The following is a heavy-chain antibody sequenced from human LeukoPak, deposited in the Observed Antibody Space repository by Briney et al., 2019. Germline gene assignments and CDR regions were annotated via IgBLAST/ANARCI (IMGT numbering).Heavy chain of an antibody. J-gene: IGHJ5*02. V-gene: IGHV4-31*03. CDR2: IYYSGST. CDR1: GGSISSGGYY. Sequence: PSETLSLTCTVSGGSISSGGYYWSWIRQHPGKGLEWIGYIYYSGSTYYNPSLKSRVTISVDTSKNQFSLKLSSVTAADTAVYYCARDVPSYCSSTSCFENWFDPWGQGTLVTVSS. CDR3: ARDVPSYCSSTSCFENWFDP. D-gene: IGHD2-2*01.